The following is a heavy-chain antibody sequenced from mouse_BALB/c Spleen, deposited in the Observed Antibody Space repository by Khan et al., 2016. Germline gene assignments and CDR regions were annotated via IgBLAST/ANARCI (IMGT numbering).Heavy chain of an antibody. CDR2: IDPANGNT. CDR1: GFNIKDTY. J-gene: IGHJ3*01. CDR3: ARSPYEYDVGFAY. D-gene: IGHD2-4*01. Sequence: VQLQQSGAELVKPGASVKLSCTASGFNIKDTYMHWVKQRPEQGLEWIGRIDPANGNTKYDPKFQGKATITADTSSNTAYLQLRRLTSEDTSVYYCARSPYEYDVGFAYWGQGTLVTVSA. V-gene: IGHV14-3*02.